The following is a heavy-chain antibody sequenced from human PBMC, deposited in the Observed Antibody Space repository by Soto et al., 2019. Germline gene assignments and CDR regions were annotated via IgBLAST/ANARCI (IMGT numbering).Heavy chain of an antibody. V-gene: IGHV4-34*01. J-gene: IGHJ6*02. CDR3: ARVPRYYDFWSGYKPVYYYYGMDV. D-gene: IGHD3-3*01. CDR1: GGSFSVYY. CDR2: INHSGST. Sequence: SETLSLTCASYGGSFSVYYWSWIRQPPGKGLEWIGEINHSGSTNYNPSLKSRVTISVDTSKNQFSLKLSSVTAADTAVYYCARVPRYYDFWSGYKPVYYYYGMDVWGQGTTVTVSS.